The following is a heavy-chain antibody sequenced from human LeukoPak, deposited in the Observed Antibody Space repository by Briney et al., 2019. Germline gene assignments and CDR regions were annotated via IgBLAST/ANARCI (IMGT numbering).Heavy chain of an antibody. CDR2: IYFSGST. CDR3: ARGVVAAPQTFDY. J-gene: IGHJ4*02. V-gene: IGHV4-61*08. Sequence: SETLSLTCTVSGGSISSFYWSWFYWSWIRQPPGKGLEWIGYIYFSGSTNYNPSLRSRVTVSVDTSKNQFSLKLSSVTAADTAVYYCARGVVAAPQTFDYWGQGTLVTVSS. D-gene: IGHD2-15*01. CDR1: GGSISS.